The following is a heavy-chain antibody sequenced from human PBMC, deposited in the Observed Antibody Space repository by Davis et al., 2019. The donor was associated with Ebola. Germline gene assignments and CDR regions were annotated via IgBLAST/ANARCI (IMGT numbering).Heavy chain of an antibody. CDR2: ISSNGGST. Sequence: GESLKISCAASGFTFSSYAMHWVRQAPGKGLEYVSAISSNGGSTYYANSMKGRFTISRDNSKNTLYLQMGSLRAEAMAVYYCARDLRWGYYDSSGPGRGDYWGQGTLVTVSS. CDR1: GFTFSSYA. V-gene: IGHV3-64*01. J-gene: IGHJ4*02. CDR3: ARDLRWGYYDSSGPGRGDY. D-gene: IGHD3-22*01.